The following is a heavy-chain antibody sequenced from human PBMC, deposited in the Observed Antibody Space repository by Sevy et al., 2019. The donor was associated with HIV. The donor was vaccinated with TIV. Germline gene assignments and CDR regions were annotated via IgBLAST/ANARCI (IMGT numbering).Heavy chain of an antibody. Sequence: GGSLRLSCAASGFTFSNAWMNWVRQAPGKGLEWVGRIKSKTDGGTTDYAAPVKGRFTISRDDSKNTLFLQMNSLKIVDTAVYYCATRGTNSGSFSYWGQGILVTVSS. D-gene: IGHD1-26*01. CDR3: ATRGTNSGSFSY. CDR1: GFTFSNAW. V-gene: IGHV3-15*01. J-gene: IGHJ4*02. CDR2: IKSKTDGGTT.